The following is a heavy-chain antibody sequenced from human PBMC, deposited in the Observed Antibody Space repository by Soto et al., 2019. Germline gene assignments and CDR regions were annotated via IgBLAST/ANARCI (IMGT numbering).Heavy chain of an antibody. V-gene: IGHV3-7*05. CDR3: ASPQQWLGQRGDFDY. J-gene: IGHJ4*02. Sequence: EVQLVESGGGLVQPGGSLRLSCAASGFTFSSYWMSWVRQAPGKGLEWVSNIRQDGSDKYYVDSVQGRFTISRDNSKNSLYLQMNSLRAEDTAIYYCASPQQWLGQRGDFDYCGQGTLVTVSS. CDR1: GFTFSSYW. CDR2: IRQDGSDK. D-gene: IGHD6-19*01.